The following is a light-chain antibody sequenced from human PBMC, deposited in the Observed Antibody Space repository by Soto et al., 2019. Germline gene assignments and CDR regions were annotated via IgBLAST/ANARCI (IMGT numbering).Light chain of an antibody. J-gene: IGLJ2*01. CDR1: WSNIGNNA. Sequence: QSVLTQPPSVSEAPRQRVTISCSGSWSNIGNNAVSWFQQLPGKAPKLLIYYDDLLASGVSDRFSGSKSGTSASLAISGLQSEDEADYYCAVWDDSLNGRICGGGTKLTVL. CDR3: AVWDDSLNGRI. CDR2: YDD. V-gene: IGLV1-36*01.